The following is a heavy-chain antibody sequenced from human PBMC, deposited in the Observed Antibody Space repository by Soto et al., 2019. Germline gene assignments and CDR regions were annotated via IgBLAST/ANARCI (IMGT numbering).Heavy chain of an antibody. CDR3: AKDAGYSSSWYEAFDI. CDR1: GFTFSSYA. V-gene: IGHV3-23*01. D-gene: IGHD6-13*01. J-gene: IGHJ3*02. Sequence: GGSLRLSCAASGFTFSSYAMSWVRQAPGQGLEWVSAISGSGGSTYYADSVKGRFTISRDNSKNTLYLQMNSLRAEDTAVYYCAKDAGYSSSWYEAFDIWGQGTMVTVSS. CDR2: ISGSGGST.